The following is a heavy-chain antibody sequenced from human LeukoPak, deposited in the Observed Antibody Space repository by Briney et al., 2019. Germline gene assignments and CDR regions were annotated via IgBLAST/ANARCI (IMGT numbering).Heavy chain of an antibody. V-gene: IGHV3-48*02. CDR3: AGATTVFDY. J-gene: IGHJ4*02. D-gene: IGHD1-1*01. CDR1: GFTFSTYT. Sequence: QPGGSLRLSCAASGFTFSTYTMNWVRQAPGKGLEWVSYIRSSSTIYYADSVKGRFTISRDNAKNSLYLQMNSLRDEDTAVYYCAGATTVFDYWGQGTLVTVSS. CDR2: IRSSSTI.